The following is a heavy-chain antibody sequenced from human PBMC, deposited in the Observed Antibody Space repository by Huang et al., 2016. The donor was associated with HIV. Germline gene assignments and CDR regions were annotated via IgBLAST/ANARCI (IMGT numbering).Heavy chain of an antibody. D-gene: IGHD5-12*01. J-gene: IGHJ3*01. CDR3: TREYTVAGAFDL. CDR2: ISNDGSSR. CDR1: GFSFANYA. Sequence: QVQLVESGGGVVQPGRSLRLSCAASGFSFANYAMHWVRQAPGKRLEWVTSISNDGSSRYYSDSVKGRFTISRDNFKNALYLQMNRLRGDDTAVYYCTREYTVAGAFDLWGQGTMVTVSS. V-gene: IGHV3-30-3*01.